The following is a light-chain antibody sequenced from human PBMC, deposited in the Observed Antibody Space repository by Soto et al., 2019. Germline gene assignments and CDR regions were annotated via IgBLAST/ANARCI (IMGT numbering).Light chain of an antibody. CDR1: SSDVGGYKY. Sequence: QPALTQPASVSGSPGQSVTISCTGTSSDVGGYKYVSWYQQHPGKAPKFMIYDVSNRPSGVSNRFSGSKSGNTASLTISGLQAEDEADYYCSSYTSDSTVVFGGGTKLTVL. CDR3: SSYTSDSTVV. J-gene: IGLJ2*01. CDR2: DVS. V-gene: IGLV2-14*01.